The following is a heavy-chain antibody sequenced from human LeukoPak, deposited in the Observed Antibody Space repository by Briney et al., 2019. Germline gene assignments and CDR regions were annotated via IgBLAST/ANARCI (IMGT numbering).Heavy chain of an antibody. Sequence: GASVKVSCKASGYTFTNYAMHWVRQAPGQRLEWMGWINAGNGNTKFSQKYQGRVTITRDTSASTVYMELSSLRSEDTALYYCARGLLWFGELSPPGYWGQGTLVTVSS. CDR3: ARGLLWFGELSPPGY. CDR1: GYTFTNYA. D-gene: IGHD3-10*01. V-gene: IGHV1-3*01. J-gene: IGHJ4*02. CDR2: INAGNGNT.